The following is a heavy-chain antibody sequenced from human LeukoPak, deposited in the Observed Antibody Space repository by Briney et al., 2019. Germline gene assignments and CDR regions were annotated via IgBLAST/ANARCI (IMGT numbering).Heavy chain of an antibody. V-gene: IGHV1-18*01. CDR2: ISAYNGNT. D-gene: IGHD3-22*01. CDR1: GYTFTSYG. J-gene: IGHJ4*02. CDR3: ARSPITMIVVVIREAYFDY. Sequence: GASVTVSCKASGYTFTSYGISWVRQAPGQGLEWMGWISAYNGNTNYAQKLQGRVTMTTDTSTSTAYMELRSLRSDDTAVYYCARSPITMIVVVIREAYFDYWGQGTLVTVSS.